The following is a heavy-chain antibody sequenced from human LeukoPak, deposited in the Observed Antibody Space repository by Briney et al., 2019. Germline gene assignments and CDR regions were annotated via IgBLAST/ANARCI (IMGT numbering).Heavy chain of an antibody. Sequence: GGSLRLSCVASGFTFNTYSMHWVRQAPGKGLEWVAVISYDGSNKYYADSVKGRFTISRDNSKNTLYLQMNSLRAEDTAVYYCARSEWELMYYFDYWGQGTLVTVSS. CDR1: GFTFNTYS. CDR2: ISYDGSNK. J-gene: IGHJ4*02. CDR3: ARSEWELMYYFDY. V-gene: IGHV3-30-3*01. D-gene: IGHD1-26*01.